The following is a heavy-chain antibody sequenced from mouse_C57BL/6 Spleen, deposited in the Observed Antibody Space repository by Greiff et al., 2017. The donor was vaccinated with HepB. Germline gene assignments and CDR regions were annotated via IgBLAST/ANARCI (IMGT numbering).Heavy chain of an antibody. CDR1: GYTFTSYW. J-gene: IGHJ3*01. CDR2: IYPGSGST. V-gene: IGHV1-55*01. Sequence: VQLQQPGAELVKPGASVKMSCKASGYTFTSYWLTWVKQRPGQGLEWIGDIYPGSGSTNYNEKFKSKATLTVDTSSSTAYMQLSSLTSEDSAVYYCARSITTVVAKGYWGQGTLVTVSA. CDR3: ARSITTVVAKGY. D-gene: IGHD1-1*01.